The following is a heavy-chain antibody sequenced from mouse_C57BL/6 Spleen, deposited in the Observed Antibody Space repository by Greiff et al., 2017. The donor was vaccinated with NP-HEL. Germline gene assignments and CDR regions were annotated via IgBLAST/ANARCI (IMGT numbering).Heavy chain of an antibody. J-gene: IGHJ2*01. Sequence: VQLQQSGPVLVKPGASVKMSCKASGYTFTDYYMNWVKQSHGKSLEWIGVINPYNGGTSYNQKFKGKATLTVDKSSSTAYMELNSLTSEDSAVYYCARPIYYGNFFDYWGQGTTLTVSS. V-gene: IGHV1-19*01. CDR1: GYTFTDYY. CDR3: ARPIYYGNFFDY. CDR2: INPYNGGT. D-gene: IGHD2-1*01.